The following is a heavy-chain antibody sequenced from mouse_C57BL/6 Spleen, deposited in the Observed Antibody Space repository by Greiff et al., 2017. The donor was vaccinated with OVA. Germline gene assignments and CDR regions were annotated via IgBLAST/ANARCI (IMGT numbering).Heavy chain of an antibody. CDR3: ARRGGYYDRFDY. Sequence: QVQLQQPGAELVKPGASVKLSCKASGYTFTSYWMQWVKQRPGQGLEWIGEIDPSDSYTNYNLKFKGKATLTVDTSSSTAYMQLSSLTSEDSAVYYCARRGGYYDRFDYWGQGTTLTVSS. CDR2: IDPSDSYT. V-gene: IGHV1-50*01. D-gene: IGHD2-4*01. J-gene: IGHJ2*01. CDR1: GYTFTSYW.